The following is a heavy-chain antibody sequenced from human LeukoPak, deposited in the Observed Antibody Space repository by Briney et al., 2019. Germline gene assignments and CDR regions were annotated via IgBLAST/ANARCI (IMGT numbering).Heavy chain of an antibody. V-gene: IGHV4-59*01. Sequence: SETLSLICTVSGGSISSYYWSWIRQPPGKGLEWIGYIYYSGSTNYNPSLKSRVTISVDTSKNQFSLKLSSVTAADTAVYYCAREEAGYFDYWGQGTLVTVSS. J-gene: IGHJ4*02. CDR2: IYYSGST. CDR1: GGSISSYY. D-gene: IGHD6-19*01. CDR3: AREEAGYFDY.